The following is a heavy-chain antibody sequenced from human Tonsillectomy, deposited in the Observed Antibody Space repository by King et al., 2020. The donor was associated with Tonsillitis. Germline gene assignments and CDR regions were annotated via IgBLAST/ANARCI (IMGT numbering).Heavy chain of an antibody. CDR1: GGSVSDYY. CDR2: ISHSGST. CDR3: ARSGGSGWFRGNYYYYYMDV. V-gene: IGHV4-34*01. J-gene: IGHJ6*03. D-gene: IGHD6-19*01. Sequence: VQLQQWGAGLLKPSETLSLTCAVYGGSVSDYYWSWFRQPPGKGLEWIGEISHSGSTNYSPSLKSRLTISADPSKNQFSLKLTSVTAADTAVYYCARSGGSGWFRGNYYYYYMDVWGKGTTVTVSS.